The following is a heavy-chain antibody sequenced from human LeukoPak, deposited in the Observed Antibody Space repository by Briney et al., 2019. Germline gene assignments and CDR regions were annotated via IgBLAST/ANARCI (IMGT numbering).Heavy chain of an antibody. Sequence: SETLSLTCAVYGGSFSGYYWSWIRQPPGKGLEWIGEINHSGSTNYNPSLKSRVTISVDTSKNHFSMKLSSVTAADTAVYYCARVRFLEWLSRNYGMDVWGQGTTVTVSS. V-gene: IGHV4-34*01. CDR3: ARVRFLEWLSRNYGMDV. J-gene: IGHJ6*02. CDR1: GGSFSGYY. D-gene: IGHD3-3*01. CDR2: INHSGST.